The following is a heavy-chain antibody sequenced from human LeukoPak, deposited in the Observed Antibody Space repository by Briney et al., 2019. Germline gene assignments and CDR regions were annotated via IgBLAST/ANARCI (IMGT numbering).Heavy chain of an antibody. CDR2: INPSGGST. D-gene: IGHD1-26*01. CDR3: ARESLIVGASSDFDY. Sequence: RVASVKVSCKASGYTFTSYDINWVRQATGQGLEWMGIINPSGGSTSYAQKFQGRVTMTRDTSTSTVYMELSSLRSEDTAVYYCARESLIVGASSDFDYWGQGTLVTVSS. CDR1: GYTFTSYD. V-gene: IGHV1-46*01. J-gene: IGHJ4*02.